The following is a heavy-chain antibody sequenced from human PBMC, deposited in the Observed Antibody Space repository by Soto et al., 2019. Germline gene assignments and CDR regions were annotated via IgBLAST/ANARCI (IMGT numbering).Heavy chain of an antibody. CDR3: AGALFGHSALVY. J-gene: IGHJ4*02. CDR1: GYTFTSHY. V-gene: IGHV1-46*01. CDR2: INPDGGST. D-gene: IGHD2-21*01. Sequence: QVQLVQSGSEVKKPGASVKVSCKASGYTFTSHYIHWVRQAPGQGLEWMGIINPDGGSTSYAQKFRGRVHMTRDTSTSIVYMELSSLRSEDTAVFYGAGALFGHSALVYWGQGTLVTVSS.